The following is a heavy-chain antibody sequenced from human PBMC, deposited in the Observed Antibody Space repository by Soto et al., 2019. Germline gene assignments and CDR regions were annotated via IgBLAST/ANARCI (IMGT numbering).Heavy chain of an antibody. CDR1: GGSISSSRYY. CDR2: IYYSGST. V-gene: IGHV4-39*01. CDR3: ASLGGY. D-gene: IGHD1-26*01. Sequence: QLQLQESGPGLVKPSETLSLTCTVSGGSISSSRYYWGWMRQPPGKGLEWNGSIYYSGSTYYNPSPGGQVTISVDTSENQFSLKLSSVTAADTAVYYCASLGGYLGERTLVTVS. J-gene: IGHJ4*02.